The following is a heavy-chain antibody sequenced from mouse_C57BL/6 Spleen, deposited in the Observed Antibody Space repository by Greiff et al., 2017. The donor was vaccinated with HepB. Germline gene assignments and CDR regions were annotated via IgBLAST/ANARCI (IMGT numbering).Heavy chain of an antibody. Sequence: VQLKQSGPELVKPGASVKMSCKASGYTFTDYNMHWVKQSHGKSLEWIGYINPNNGGTSYNQKFKGKATLTVNKSSSTAYMELRSLTSEDSAVYYCAREGENYYGSSVAYWGQGTLVTVSA. CDR3: AREGENYYGSSVAY. V-gene: IGHV1-22*01. CDR2: INPNNGGT. J-gene: IGHJ3*01. D-gene: IGHD1-1*01. CDR1: GYTFTDYN.